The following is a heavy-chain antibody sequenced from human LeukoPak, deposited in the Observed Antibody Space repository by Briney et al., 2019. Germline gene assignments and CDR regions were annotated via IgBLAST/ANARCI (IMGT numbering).Heavy chain of an antibody. J-gene: IGHJ4*02. CDR3: ARGPPDWGYDY. D-gene: IGHD7-27*01. Sequence: ASVKVSCKASGYTFTSYDINWVRQATGQGPEWMGWMSPNSGNTGYAQKFQGRVTMTRSTSMSTAYMELSSLRSEDTAVYYCARGPPDWGYDYWGQGTLVTVSS. CDR1: GYTFTSYD. CDR2: MSPNSGNT. V-gene: IGHV1-8*01.